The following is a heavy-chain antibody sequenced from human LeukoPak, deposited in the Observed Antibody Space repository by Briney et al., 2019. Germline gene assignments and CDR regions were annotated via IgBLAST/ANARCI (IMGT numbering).Heavy chain of an antibody. CDR1: GDSISSYY. CDR3: AKERVGSCSGSRCWYFEY. D-gene: IGHD2-15*01. Sequence: SETLSLTCTVSGDSISSYYWSWIRQAAGKGLEWIGRMYSSGSTNYNPSLESRVIMSIDTSKSQVSLTLSSVTAADTAVYYCAKERVGSCSGSRCWYFEYWGQGSLVIVSS. V-gene: IGHV4-4*07. J-gene: IGHJ4*02. CDR2: MYSSGST.